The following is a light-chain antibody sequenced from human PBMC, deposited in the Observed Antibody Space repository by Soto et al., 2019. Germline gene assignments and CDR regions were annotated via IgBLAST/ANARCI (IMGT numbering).Light chain of an antibody. CDR1: QSVSSSY. CDR3: QQYGSSPPIT. CDR2: GAS. V-gene: IGKV3-20*01. Sequence: EIVLTQSPCTLSLSPGERAALSCRASQSVSSSYLTWYQQKFRQAPRLLIYGASSRATGSPDRFSGSGSGTDFTLTISRLEAEDFAVYYCQQYGSSPPITFGQGTRLEIK. J-gene: IGKJ5*01.